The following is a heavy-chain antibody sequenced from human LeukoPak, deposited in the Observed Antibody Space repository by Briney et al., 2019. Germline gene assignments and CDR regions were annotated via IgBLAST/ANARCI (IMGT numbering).Heavy chain of an antibody. D-gene: IGHD3-9*01. CDR3: ARDSHYDILTGYFHFDY. CDR2: IYTSGST. Sequence: SETLSLTCTVSGGSISSYYWSWIRQPAGKGLDWIGRIYTSGSTNYNPSLKSRVTMSVDTSKNQFSLKLSSVTAADTAVYYCARDSHYDILTGYFHFDYWGQGTLVTVSS. J-gene: IGHJ4*02. V-gene: IGHV4-4*07. CDR1: GGSISSYY.